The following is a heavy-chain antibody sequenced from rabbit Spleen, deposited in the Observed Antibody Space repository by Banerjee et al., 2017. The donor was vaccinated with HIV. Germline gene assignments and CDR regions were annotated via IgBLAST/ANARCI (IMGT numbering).Heavy chain of an antibody. V-gene: IGHV1S45*01. CDR1: GFSFSSSYW. D-gene: IGHD4-2*01. CDR3: ARDYNAGRNCKL. Sequence: QEQLEESGGDLVKPEGSLTLTCTASGFSFSSSYWVCWVRQAPGKGLEWIACIYTGGGGITNYASWAKGRFTISKTSSTTVTLQMTSLTAADTATYFCARDYNAGRNCKLWGPGTLVTVS. J-gene: IGHJ4*01. CDR2: IYTGGGGIT.